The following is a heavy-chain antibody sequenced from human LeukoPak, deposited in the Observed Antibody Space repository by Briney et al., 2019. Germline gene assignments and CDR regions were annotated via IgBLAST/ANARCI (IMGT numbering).Heavy chain of an antibody. CDR2: ARDKANSYTT. Sequence: GGSLRLSCAASGFTFSDHYMDWVRQTPGKGREWVGRARDKANSYTTEYSASVKGRFTISRDDSKTSLYLQMNSLKTEDTAVYYCARVGPPRSDAFDIWGQGTMVTVSS. V-gene: IGHV3-72*01. CDR3: ARVGPPRSDAFDI. J-gene: IGHJ3*02. CDR1: GFTFSDHY.